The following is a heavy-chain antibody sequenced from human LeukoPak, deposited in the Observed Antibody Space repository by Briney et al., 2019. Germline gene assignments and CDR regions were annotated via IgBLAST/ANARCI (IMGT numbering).Heavy chain of an antibody. Sequence: ASVKVSCKASGYTFTSYDINWVRQATGQGLEWMGWMNPNSGNTGYAQKFQGRVAITRNTPISTAYMELSSLRSEDTAVYYCARALPSGYYFDYWGQGTLVTVSS. V-gene: IGHV1-8*03. D-gene: IGHD5-12*01. CDR3: ARALPSGYYFDY. CDR1: GYTFTSYD. CDR2: MNPNSGNT. J-gene: IGHJ4*02.